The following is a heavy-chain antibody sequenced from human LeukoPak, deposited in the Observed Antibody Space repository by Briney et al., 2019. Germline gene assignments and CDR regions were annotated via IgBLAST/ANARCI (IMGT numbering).Heavy chain of an antibody. CDR3: ARGPLLDYGDYSPHTGYYYYYMDV. CDR1: GYTFTSDY. Sequence: ASVKVSCKASGYTFTSDYMHWVRQATGQGLEWMGWMNPNSGNTGYAQKFQGRVTITADKSTSTAYMELSSLRSEDTAVYYCARGPLLDYGDYSPHTGYYYYYMDVWGKGTTVTVSS. D-gene: IGHD4-17*01. V-gene: IGHV1-8*03. J-gene: IGHJ6*03. CDR2: MNPNSGNT.